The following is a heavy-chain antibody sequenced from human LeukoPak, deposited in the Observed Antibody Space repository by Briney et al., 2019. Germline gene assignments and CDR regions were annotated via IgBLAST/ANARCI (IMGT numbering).Heavy chain of an antibody. D-gene: IGHD3-16*01. Sequence: GGSLRLSCAASGFTFSSYWMSWVRQAPGKGLEWVANIKQDGSEKYYEDSVKGRFTISRDNAKNSLYLQMNSLRAEDTAVYYCARDQDDYVWGSFDYWGQGTLVTVSS. CDR3: ARDQDDYVWGSFDY. V-gene: IGHV3-7*01. CDR1: GFTFSSYW. CDR2: IKQDGSEK. J-gene: IGHJ4*02.